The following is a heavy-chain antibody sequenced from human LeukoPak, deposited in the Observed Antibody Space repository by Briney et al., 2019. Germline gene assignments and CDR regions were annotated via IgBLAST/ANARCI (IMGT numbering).Heavy chain of an antibody. CDR3: ARGYSR. CDR1: GFTFSDYW. D-gene: IGHD2-15*01. CDR2: INQDGSEK. V-gene: IGHV3-7*01. J-gene: IGHJ4*02. Sequence: GGSLRLSCAGSGFTFSDYWMSWVRQGPGKGPEWVANINQDGSEKYYVDSVKGRFTISRDNAKNSVYLQTNSLRAEDTAVYYCARGYSRWGQGTLVTVSS.